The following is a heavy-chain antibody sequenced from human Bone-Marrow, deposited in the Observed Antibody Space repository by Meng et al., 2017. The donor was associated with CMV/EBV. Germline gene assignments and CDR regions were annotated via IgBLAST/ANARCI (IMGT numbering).Heavy chain of an antibody. J-gene: IGHJ6*02. CDR1: GFTFGLYE. CDR3: AREIVVENSYGMDV. Sequence: GESLKISCTASGFTFGLYEMNWVRQAPGRGLEWVAYISSSGSTIYDADSVKGRFTISRDNAKNSLYLQMNSLRAEDTAVYYCAREIVVENSYGMDVWGQGTTVTVSS. V-gene: IGHV3-48*03. CDR2: ISSSGSTI. D-gene: IGHD2-15*01.